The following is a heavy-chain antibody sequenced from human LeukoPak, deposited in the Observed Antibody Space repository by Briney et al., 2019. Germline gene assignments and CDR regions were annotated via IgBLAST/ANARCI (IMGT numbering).Heavy chain of an antibody. V-gene: IGHV4-34*01. CDR3: AREASGFGRFVDY. Sequence: SETLSLTCAVYGGSFSGYYWSWIRQPPGKGLEWIGEINHSGSTNYNPSLKSRVTISVDTSKTQFSLKLSSVTAADTAVYYCAREASGFGRFVDYWGQGTLVTVSS. CDR1: GGSFSGYY. J-gene: IGHJ4*02. D-gene: IGHD3-22*01. CDR2: INHSGST.